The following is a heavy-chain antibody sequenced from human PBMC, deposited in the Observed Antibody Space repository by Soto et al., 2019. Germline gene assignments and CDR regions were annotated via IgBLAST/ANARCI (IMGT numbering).Heavy chain of an antibody. CDR1: GFTFSSYG. J-gene: IGHJ6*02. V-gene: IGHV3-33*01. D-gene: IGHD6-13*01. CDR2: IWYDGSNK. Sequence: QVQLVESGGGVVQPGRSLRLSCAASGFTFSSYGMHWVRQAPGKGLEWVAVIWYDGSNKYYADSVKGRFTISRDNSKNTLDLQMNSLRAEDTAVYYCAREGGDYSSSWYDYSYYGMDVWGQGTTVTVSS. CDR3: AREGGDYSSSWYDYSYYGMDV.